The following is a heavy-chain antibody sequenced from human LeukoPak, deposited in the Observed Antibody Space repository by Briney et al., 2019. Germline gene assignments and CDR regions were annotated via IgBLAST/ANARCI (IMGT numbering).Heavy chain of an antibody. CDR2: INHSGST. V-gene: IGHV4-34*01. Sequence: SETLSLTCAVYGGSFSGYYWSWIRHPPGKGLEWIGEINHSGSTNYNPSLKSRVTISVDTSKNQFSLRLSSVTASDTAVYYCARGAVRGAGRSHYYYGMDVWGQGTTVTVSS. CDR3: ARGAVRGAGRSHYYYGMDV. CDR1: GGSFSGYY. D-gene: IGHD3-10*01. J-gene: IGHJ6*02.